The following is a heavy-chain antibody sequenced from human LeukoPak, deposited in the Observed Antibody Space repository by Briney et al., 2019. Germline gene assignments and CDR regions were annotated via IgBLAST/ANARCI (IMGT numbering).Heavy chain of an antibody. CDR3: ARPKYYYDSSGAFDI. CDR2: IYYSGST. J-gene: IGHJ3*02. Sequence: SETLSLTCTVSGGSISSYYWSWIRQPPGKGLEWIGYIYYSGSTNYNPSLKSRVTISVDTSKNQFSLKLSSVTAADTAVYYCARPKYYYDSSGAFDIWGQGTMVTVSS. CDR1: GGSISSYY. V-gene: IGHV4-59*01. D-gene: IGHD3-22*01.